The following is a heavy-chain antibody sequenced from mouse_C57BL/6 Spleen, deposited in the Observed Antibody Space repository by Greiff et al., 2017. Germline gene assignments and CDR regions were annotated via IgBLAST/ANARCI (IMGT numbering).Heavy chain of an antibody. CDR1: GYTFTDYY. CDR2: INPYNGGT. Sequence: VQLQQSGPVLVKPGASVKMSCKASGYTFTDYYMNWVKQSHGKSLEWIGVINPYNGGTSYNQKFKGKATLTVDKSSSAAYMELNSLTSEDSAVYYCARRSLYSNSWYFDVWGTGTTVTVSS. V-gene: IGHV1-19*01. CDR3: ARRSLYSNSWYFDV. J-gene: IGHJ1*03. D-gene: IGHD2-5*01.